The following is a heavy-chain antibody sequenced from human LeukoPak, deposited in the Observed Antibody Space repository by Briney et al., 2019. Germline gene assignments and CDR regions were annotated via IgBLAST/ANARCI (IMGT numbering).Heavy chain of an antibody. V-gene: IGHV4-34*01. Sequence: SETLSLTCAVYGGSFSGYYWSWIRQPPGKGLEWIGEINHSGSTNYNPSLTSRVTISVDTSKNQFSLKLSSVTAADTAVYYCARAIRSLRPLYWYFDLWGRGTLVTVSS. CDR2: INHSGST. J-gene: IGHJ2*01. CDR1: GGSFSGYY. D-gene: IGHD3-9*01. CDR3: ARAIRSLRPLYWYFDL.